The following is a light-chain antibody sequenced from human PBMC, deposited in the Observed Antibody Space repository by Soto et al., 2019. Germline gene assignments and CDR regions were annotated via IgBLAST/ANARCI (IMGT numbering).Light chain of an antibody. CDR1: SSDVGGYKY. V-gene: IGLV2-14*01. Sequence: QSALTQPASVSGSPGQSITISCTGTSSDVGGYKYVSWYQLHPGKAPKLMIYEVSNRPSGISNRFSASKSGNTASLTTSGLQAEDEADYYCFSYTSSTAYVFGTGTKVTV. CDR2: EVS. CDR3: FSYTSSTAYV. J-gene: IGLJ1*01.